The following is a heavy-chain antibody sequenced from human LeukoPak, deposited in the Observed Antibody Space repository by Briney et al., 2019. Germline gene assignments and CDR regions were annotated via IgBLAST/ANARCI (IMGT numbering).Heavy chain of an antibody. CDR3: AKAPVTSCRGAYCYPFDY. Sequence: GGSLRLSCAASGFSFSTYSMSWVRQAPGKGLEWVSAISSTDAGTYHADSVRGRFTISRDSSKNTLYLQMNSLRAEDAAVYYCAKAPVTSCRGAYCYPFDYWGQGTLVTVSS. CDR2: ISSTDAGT. J-gene: IGHJ4*02. CDR1: GFSFSTYS. D-gene: IGHD2-21*01. V-gene: IGHV3-23*01.